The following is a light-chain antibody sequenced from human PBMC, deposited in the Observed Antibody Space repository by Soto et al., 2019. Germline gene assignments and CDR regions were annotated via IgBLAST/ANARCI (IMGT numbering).Light chain of an antibody. Sequence: LTQSPASLSLSPGETATLSCRASQTVGISLAWYQHTPGQPPRLLIYDASKRATGIPARFGGSGSGTDFTLTIGILEPADLAVYYCQQRTNWLFTFGPGTNVDMK. J-gene: IGKJ3*01. CDR3: QQRTNWLFT. V-gene: IGKV3-11*01. CDR1: QTVGIS. CDR2: DAS.